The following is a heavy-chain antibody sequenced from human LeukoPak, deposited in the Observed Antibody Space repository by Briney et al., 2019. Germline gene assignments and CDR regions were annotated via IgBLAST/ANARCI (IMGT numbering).Heavy chain of an antibody. J-gene: IGHJ4*02. D-gene: IGHD3-22*01. CDR1: GYSISSGYY. CDR2: IYHSGST. CDR3: ARAGDSSGYSDY. V-gene: IGHV4-38-2*01. Sequence: KPPETLSLTCAVSGYSISSGYYWGWIRQPPGKGLEWIGSIYHSGSTYYNPSLKSRVTISVDTSKNQFSLKLSSVTAADTAVYYCARAGDSSGYSDYWGQGILVTVSS.